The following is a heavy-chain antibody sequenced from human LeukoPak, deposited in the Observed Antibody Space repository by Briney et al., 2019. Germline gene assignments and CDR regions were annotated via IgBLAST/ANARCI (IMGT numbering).Heavy chain of an antibody. J-gene: IGHJ6*03. CDR3: ARDKDDYVWGSYRWGYYYYYYMDV. CDR1: GFTLSSFA. CDR2: ISGNGYA. V-gene: IGHV3-23*01. Sequence: PGGSLRLSCAASGFTLSSFAMNWVRQAPGEGLDWVSAISGNGYAYYADAAKGRFPISRDNSKNSLYLQMNSRRAEDTAVYYCARDKDDYVWGSYRWGYYYYYYMDVWGKGTTVTISS. D-gene: IGHD3-16*02.